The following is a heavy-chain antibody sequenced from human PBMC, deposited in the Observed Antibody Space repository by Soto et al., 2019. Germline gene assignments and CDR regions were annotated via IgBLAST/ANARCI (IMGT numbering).Heavy chain of an antibody. Sequence: SETLSLTCAVSGYSISSGYYWGWIRQPPGKGLEWIGSIYHSGSTYYNPSLKSRVTISVDTSKNQFSLKLSSVTAADTAVYYCARDSRDTAMVFRFYYGMDVWGQGTTVTVSS. V-gene: IGHV4-38-2*02. D-gene: IGHD5-18*01. CDR1: GYSISSGYY. CDR3: ARDSRDTAMVFRFYYGMDV. CDR2: IYHSGST. J-gene: IGHJ6*02.